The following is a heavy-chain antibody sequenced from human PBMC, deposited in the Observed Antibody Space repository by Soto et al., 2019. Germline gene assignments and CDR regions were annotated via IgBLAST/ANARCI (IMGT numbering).Heavy chain of an antibody. V-gene: IGHV1-2*02. CDR3: ARDSYYDILTGYSRNAFDI. J-gene: IGHJ3*02. Sequence: ASVKVSCKTSGYTFTGYYIHWVRQAPGQGLGWMGWIYPNSGGTNYAQKFQGRVTMTRDTSISTAYMELNRLRSDDTAVYYCARDSYYDILTGYSRNAFDIWGQGTMVTVSS. CDR1: GYTFTGYY. D-gene: IGHD3-9*01. CDR2: IYPNSGGT.